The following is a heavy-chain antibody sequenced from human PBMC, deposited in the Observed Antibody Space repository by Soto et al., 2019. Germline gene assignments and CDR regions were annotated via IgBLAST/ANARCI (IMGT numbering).Heavy chain of an antibody. CDR3: ARDDAAGPSEDWFDP. D-gene: IGHD6-13*01. Sequence: QVQLVESGGGVVQPGRSLRLSCAASGFTFSSYGMHWVRQAPGKGLEWVAVRWYDGSNKYYADSVKGRFTISRDNSKNTLYLQMNSLRAEDTAVYYCARDDAAGPSEDWFDPWGQGTLVTVSS. CDR1: GFTFSSYG. CDR2: RWYDGSNK. J-gene: IGHJ5*02. V-gene: IGHV3-33*01.